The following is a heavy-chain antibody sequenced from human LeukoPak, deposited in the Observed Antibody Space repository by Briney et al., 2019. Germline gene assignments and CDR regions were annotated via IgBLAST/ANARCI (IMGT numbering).Heavy chain of an antibody. Sequence: GASVKVSCKASGYTFTGYYIHWVRQAPGQGLEWMGWINPNSGGTNYAQKFQGRVTMTRDTSITTAYMDLSRLISDDTAVYYCARTPREYRLPSDYWGQGTLVTVSS. J-gene: IGHJ4*02. CDR2: INPNSGGT. V-gene: IGHV1-2*02. CDR1: GYTFTGYY. D-gene: IGHD2-2*01. CDR3: ARTPREYRLPSDY.